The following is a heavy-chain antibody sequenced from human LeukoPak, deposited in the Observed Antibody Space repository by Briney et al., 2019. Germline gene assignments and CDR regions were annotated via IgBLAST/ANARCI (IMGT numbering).Heavy chain of an antibody. CDR1: SVSISSSSYF. J-gene: IGHJ4*02. V-gene: IGHV4-39*01. D-gene: IGHD6-19*01. Sequence: NSSETLSLTCTVSSVSISSSSYFWGWLRQPPGKGLEWIGSIYYSGSTYFNPPLGSRATISVDTSRNQFALKLSSVTAADTAVYYCARLAVAGTVIDYWGQGTLVNVS. CDR3: ARLAVAGTVIDY. CDR2: IYYSGST.